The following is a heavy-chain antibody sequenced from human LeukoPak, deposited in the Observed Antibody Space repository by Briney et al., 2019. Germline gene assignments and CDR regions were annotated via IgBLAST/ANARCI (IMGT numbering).Heavy chain of an antibody. CDR3: ARQDDQDHGDPNWFDP. J-gene: IGHJ5*02. Sequence: SETLSLICTVSGGSISSSSYYWGWIRQPPGKGLEWIGSIYYSGSTYYNPSLKSRVTISVDTSKNQFSLKLSSVTAADTAVYYCARQDDQDHGDPNWFDPWGQGTLVTVSP. V-gene: IGHV4-39*01. D-gene: IGHD4-17*01. CDR2: IYYSGST. CDR1: GGSISSSSYY.